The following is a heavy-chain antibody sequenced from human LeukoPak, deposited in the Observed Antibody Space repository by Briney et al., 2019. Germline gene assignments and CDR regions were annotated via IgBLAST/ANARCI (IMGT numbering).Heavy chain of an antibody. CDR2: IIPIFGTA. CDR3: ARAGDSRYCSSTSCWYDAFDI. D-gene: IGHD2-2*01. Sequence: SVKVSCKASGGTCSSCASSWVRQAPGQGLEWMGGIIPIFGTANYAQKFQGRVTITAYESTSTAYMELSSLRSEDTAVYYCARAGDSRYCSSTSCWYDAFDIWGPGTMVTVSS. J-gene: IGHJ3*02. CDR1: GGTCSSCA. V-gene: IGHV1-69*13.